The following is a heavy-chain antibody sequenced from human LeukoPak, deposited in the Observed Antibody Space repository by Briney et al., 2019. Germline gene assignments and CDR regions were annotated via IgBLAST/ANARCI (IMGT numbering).Heavy chain of an antibody. CDR1: GLTVSSNS. J-gene: IGHJ4*01. V-gene: IGHV3-53*01. D-gene: IGHD4/OR15-4a*01. Sequence: AGGSLRLSCAASGLTVSSNSMSWVRQAPGKGLEWVSFIYSGGSTYYADSVKGRFTISRDNSKNTLYLQMNSLRADDTAVYYCARRAGAYSHPYDYWGQEPWSPSPQ. CDR2: IYSGGST. CDR3: ARRAGAYSHPYDY.